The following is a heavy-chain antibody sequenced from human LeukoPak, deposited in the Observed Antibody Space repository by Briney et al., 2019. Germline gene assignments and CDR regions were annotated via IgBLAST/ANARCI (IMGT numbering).Heavy chain of an antibody. V-gene: IGHV3-23*01. D-gene: IGHD3-22*01. J-gene: IGHJ4*02. CDR3: AKGPLMYYYDSSGYYYVD. Sequence: GGSLRLSCAASGFTFSSYAMSWVRQAPGKGLEWVSAISGSGGSTYYADSVKGRFTISRDNSKNTLYLQMNSLRAEDTAVYYCAKGPLMYYYDSSGYYYVDWGQGTLVTVSS. CDR2: ISGSGGST. CDR1: GFTFSSYA.